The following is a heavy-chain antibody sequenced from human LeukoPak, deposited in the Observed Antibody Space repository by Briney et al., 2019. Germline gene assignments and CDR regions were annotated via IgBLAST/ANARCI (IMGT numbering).Heavy chain of an antibody. CDR3: AKEEPTGLLPF. CDR2: ISGGDGGT. V-gene: IGHV3-23*01. D-gene: IGHD1-1*01. J-gene: IGHJ4*02. CDR1: GFTSSAHA. Sequence: PGGSLRLSCAVSGFTSSAHAVSWVRQAPGKGLEWVSGISGGDGGTYYADSVKGRFTLSRDNFKNTLYLQMNSRRAEDTAVYYCAKEEPTGLLPFWGQGTLVTVSS.